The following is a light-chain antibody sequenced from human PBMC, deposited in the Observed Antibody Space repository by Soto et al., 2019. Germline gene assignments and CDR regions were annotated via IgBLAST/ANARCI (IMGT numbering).Light chain of an antibody. CDR1: QGISNY. Sequence: DIQMTQSPSSLSASVGDRVTITCRASQGISNYLAWYHQKPGKVPKLLIYAASTLQSGVPSRFSGSGSGTDFTLTISSLQPEDVATYYCQKYNSAPPYTFGQGTKVEIK. CDR2: AAS. CDR3: QKYNSAPPYT. J-gene: IGKJ2*01. V-gene: IGKV1-27*01.